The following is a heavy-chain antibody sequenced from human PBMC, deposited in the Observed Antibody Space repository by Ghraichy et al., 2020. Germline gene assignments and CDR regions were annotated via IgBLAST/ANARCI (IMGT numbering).Heavy chain of an antibody. J-gene: IGHJ4*02. CDR3: ARRNGIDY. CDR2: IDNSGST. Sequence: TLSLTCTVSGASISSYYWSWIRQPPGKGLEWIGYIDNSGSTNYNPSLKSRVTISTNTSKNQVSLKLSSVTAADTAVYYCARRNGIDYWGQGTLVTVSS. V-gene: IGHV4-59*08. D-gene: IGHD2-8*01. CDR1: GASISSYY.